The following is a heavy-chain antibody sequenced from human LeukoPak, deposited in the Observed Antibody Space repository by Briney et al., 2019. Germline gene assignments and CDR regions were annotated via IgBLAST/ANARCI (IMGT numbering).Heavy chain of an antibody. CDR3: AVGYCSGGSCLPVYYYYGMDV. D-gene: IGHD2-15*01. CDR1: GFTFSSYA. V-gene: IGHV1-69*01. CDR2: IIPIFGTA. Sequence: GGSLRLSCAASGFTFSSYAMSWVRQAPGQGLEWMGGIIPIFGTANYAQKFQGRVTITADESTSTAYMELSSLRSEDTAVYYCAVGYCSGGSCLPVYYYYGMDVWGQGTTVTVSS. J-gene: IGHJ6*02.